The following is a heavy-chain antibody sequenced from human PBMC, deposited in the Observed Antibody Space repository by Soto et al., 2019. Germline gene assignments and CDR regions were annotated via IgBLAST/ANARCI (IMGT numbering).Heavy chain of an antibody. CDR3: ARPRSQYCSSTSCSYYFDY. D-gene: IGHD2-2*01. V-gene: IGHV4-39*01. CDR1: GGSISSSSYY. CDR2: IYYSGST. Sequence: QLQLQESGPGLVKPSETLSLTCTVSGGSISSSSYYWGWIRQPPGKGLEWIGSIYYSGSTYYNPSLKSRVTISVDTSKNQFSPKLSSVTAADTAVYYCARPRSQYCSSTSCSYYFDYWGQGTLVTVSS. J-gene: IGHJ4*02.